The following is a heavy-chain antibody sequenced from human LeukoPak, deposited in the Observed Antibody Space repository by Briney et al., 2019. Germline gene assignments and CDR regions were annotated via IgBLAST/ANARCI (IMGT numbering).Heavy chain of an antibody. CDR3: SRSLADYFDSSGYFAY. D-gene: IGHD3-22*01. Sequence: GRSLRLSCAASGFTFSTYWMHWVRQAPGKGLVWVSRINSDGSGTSYADSVKGRFTISRDNAKNTLYLQMNSLRAEDTAVYYCSRSLADYFDSSGYFAYWGQGTLVTVSS. CDR2: INSDGSGT. CDR1: GFTFSTYW. V-gene: IGHV3-74*01. J-gene: IGHJ4*02.